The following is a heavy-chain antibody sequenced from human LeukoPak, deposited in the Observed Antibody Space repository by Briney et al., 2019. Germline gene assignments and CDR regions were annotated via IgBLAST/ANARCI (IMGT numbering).Heavy chain of an antibody. Sequence: PSETLSVTCTVSGGSISSYYWSWIRQPPGKGLEWIGYIYYSGSTNYNPSLKSRVTISVDTSKNQFSLKLSSVTAADTAVYYCARVPRSYYYYYYMDVWGKGTTVTVSS. CDR1: GGSISSYY. V-gene: IGHV4-59*01. CDR2: IYYSGST. CDR3: ARVPRSYYYYYYMDV. J-gene: IGHJ6*03.